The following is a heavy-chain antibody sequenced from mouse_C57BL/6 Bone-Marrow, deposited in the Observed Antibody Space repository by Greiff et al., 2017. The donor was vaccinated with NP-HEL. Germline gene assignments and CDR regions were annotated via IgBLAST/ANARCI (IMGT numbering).Heavy chain of an antibody. Sequence: EVKLMESGEGLVKPGGSLKLSCAASGFTFSSYAMSWVRQTPEQRLEWVAYISSGGDYIYYADTVKGRFTISRDNARNTLYLQMSSLKSEDTAMYYCTKDGSSYDAMDYWGQGTSVTVSS. CDR1: GFTFSSYA. V-gene: IGHV5-9-1*02. D-gene: IGHD1-1*01. CDR2: ISSGGDYI. CDR3: TKDGSSYDAMDY. J-gene: IGHJ4*01.